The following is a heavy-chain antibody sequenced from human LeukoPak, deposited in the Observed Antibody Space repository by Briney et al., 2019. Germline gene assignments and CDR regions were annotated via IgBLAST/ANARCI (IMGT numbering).Heavy chain of an antibody. CDR2: ISGSGGST. J-gene: IGHJ4*02. Sequence: PGGSLRLSCAASGFTFSSYAMSWVRQAPGKGLEWVSAISGSGGSTYYADSVKGRFTISRENSKNTLYLQMNSLRAEDTAVYYCAKDHGIAVAGSADWGQGTLVTVSS. CDR1: GFTFSSYA. CDR3: AKDHGIAVAGSAD. D-gene: IGHD6-19*01. V-gene: IGHV3-23*01.